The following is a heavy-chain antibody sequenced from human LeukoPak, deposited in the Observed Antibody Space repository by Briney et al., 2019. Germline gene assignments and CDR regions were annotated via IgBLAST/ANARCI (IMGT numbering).Heavy chain of an antibody. J-gene: IGHJ4*02. CDR1: GGPIIASY. CDR2: THYSGTG. Sequence: SETLSLSCAVSGGPIIASYWSWIRQPPGKGLEWIGYTHYSGTGNYNPSLKSRVTISIDTSKNRFSLRLTSVTAADTAVYYCARVRFYDTTGYSTSYYLDYWGQGALVTVSS. D-gene: IGHD3-22*01. CDR3: ARVRFYDTTGYSTSYYLDY. V-gene: IGHV4-59*01.